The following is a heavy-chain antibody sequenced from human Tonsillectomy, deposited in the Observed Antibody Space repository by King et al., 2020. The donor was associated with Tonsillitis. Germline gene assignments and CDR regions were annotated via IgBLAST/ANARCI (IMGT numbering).Heavy chain of an antibody. D-gene: IGHD2-15*01. CDR1: GFTFSGYA. Sequence: VQLVESGGGLVQPGGSLRLSCAASGFTFSGYAMSWVRQAPGKRLEWVSAISGSGGNTYYADSLKGRFTISRDNSKNTLYLQMNSLRAEDTAVYYCAKEWWGIRGAFDVWGQGTMVSVSS. CDR3: AKEWWGIRGAFDV. CDR2: ISGSGGNT. V-gene: IGHV3-23*04. J-gene: IGHJ3*01.